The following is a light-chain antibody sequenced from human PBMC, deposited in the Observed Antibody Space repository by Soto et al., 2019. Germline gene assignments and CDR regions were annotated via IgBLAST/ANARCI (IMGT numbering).Light chain of an antibody. Sequence: IPLTQSPSSLSASVGDRVTITCRASQGISSYLAWYQQKPGKAPKLLIYAASTLHGGVPSRFSGSGSGTDFTLTINNLQPEDFATYYCQHLNSYPRTLTFGGGTKVENK. CDR2: AAS. CDR1: QGISSY. CDR3: QHLNSYPRTLT. J-gene: IGKJ4*01. V-gene: IGKV1-9*01.